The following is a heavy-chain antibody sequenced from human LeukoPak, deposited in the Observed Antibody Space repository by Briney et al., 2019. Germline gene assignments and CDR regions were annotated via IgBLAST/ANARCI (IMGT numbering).Heavy chain of an antibody. CDR3: AKPEGRYIVVVPAAVGAFDI. J-gene: IGHJ3*02. V-gene: IGHV3-30*18. CDR2: ISYDGSNK. D-gene: IGHD2-2*01. CDR1: GFTFSSYG. Sequence: PGGSLRLSCAASGFTFSSYGMHWVRQAPGKGLEWVAVISYDGSNKYYADSVKGRFTISRDNSKNTLYLQMNSLRAEDTAVYYCAKPEGRYIVVVPAAVGAFDIWGQGTMVTVSS.